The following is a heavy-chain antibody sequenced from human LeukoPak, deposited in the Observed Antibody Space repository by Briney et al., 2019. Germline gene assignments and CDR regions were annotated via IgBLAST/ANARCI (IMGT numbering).Heavy chain of an antibody. CDR2: IYHSGST. CDR1: GGSISSGGYY. CDR3: ASRPSNAGYFDY. D-gene: IGHD4-11*01. J-gene: IGHJ4*02. V-gene: IGHV4-30-2*01. Sequence: SETLSLTCTVSGGSISSGGYYWSWIRQPPGKGLEWIGYIYHSGSTYYNPSLKSRVTISVDRSKNQFSLKLSSVTAADTAVYYCASRPSNAGYFDYWGQGTLVTVSS.